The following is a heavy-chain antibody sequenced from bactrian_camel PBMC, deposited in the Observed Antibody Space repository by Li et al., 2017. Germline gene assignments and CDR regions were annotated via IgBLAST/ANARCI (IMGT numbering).Heavy chain of an antibody. J-gene: IGHJ4*01. Sequence: VQLVESGGGSVQAGGSLRLSCAASGYVGSNCMGWFRQAPGKEREGVAVISTGSGQTYYADSVKGRFTVSRDDAKSTVYLQMNSLTPEDSAMYYCAARQGAVCFRWHDGGKSFVTWGQGTQVTVS. CDR2: ISTGSGQT. D-gene: IGHD1*01. CDR3: AARQGAVCFRWHDGGKSFVT. V-gene: IGHV3S40*01. CDR1: GYVGSNC.